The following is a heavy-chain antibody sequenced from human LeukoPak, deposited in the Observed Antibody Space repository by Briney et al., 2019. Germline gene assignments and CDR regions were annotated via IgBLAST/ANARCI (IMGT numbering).Heavy chain of an antibody. J-gene: IGHJ6*03. CDR1: GFTFSNYA. CDR2: IGYRGGSI. V-gene: IGHV3-23*01. CDR3: AKSWGYTRPYYNYMDV. D-gene: IGHD3-16*02. Sequence: PGGSLRLSCAASGFTFSNYAMGWVRQAPGKGLEWVSIIGYRGGSIYYAYSVQGRFTISRDNSKNTLSLQMNGLRPEDTAVYYCAKSWGYTRPYYNYMDVWGKGTTVTV.